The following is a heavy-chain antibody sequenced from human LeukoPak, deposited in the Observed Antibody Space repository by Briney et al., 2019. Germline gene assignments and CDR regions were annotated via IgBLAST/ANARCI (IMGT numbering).Heavy chain of an antibody. Sequence: SETLSLTCTVSGGAISNSTYYWGWIRQPPGKGLEWIGSIYYGGRTYYNPSLKSRVTISVDTSKNQLSLKVSSVTAADSAVYYCASLERWSGGYWGQGTLVTVSS. CDR1: GGAISNSTYY. J-gene: IGHJ4*02. CDR2: IYYGGRT. CDR3: ASLERWSGGY. V-gene: IGHV4-39*01. D-gene: IGHD4-23*01.